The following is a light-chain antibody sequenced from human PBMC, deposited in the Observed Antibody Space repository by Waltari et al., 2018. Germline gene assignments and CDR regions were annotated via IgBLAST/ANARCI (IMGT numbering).Light chain of an antibody. CDR1: QSISNK. Sequence: ETVMTQSPATLSVSPGKRATLSCRASQSISNKLAWYQQKPGQAPRLLIYGASTRATGFPARFGGSGSGTEFTLTISSLQSEDFAVYYCHQYTDWPPTFGQGTKVEVK. CDR3: HQYTDWPPT. CDR2: GAS. V-gene: IGKV3-15*01. J-gene: IGKJ1*01.